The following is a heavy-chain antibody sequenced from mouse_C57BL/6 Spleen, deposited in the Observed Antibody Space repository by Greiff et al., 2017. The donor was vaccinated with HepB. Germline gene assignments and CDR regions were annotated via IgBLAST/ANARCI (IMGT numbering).Heavy chain of an antibody. Sequence: VQLQQPGAELVRPGSSVKLSCKASGYTFTSYWMDWVKQRPGQGLEWIGNIYPSDSETHYNQKFKDKATLTVDKSSSTAYMQLSSLTSEDSAVYYCASGGDYYGSSYKDYFDYWGQGTTLTVSS. CDR3: ASGGDYYGSSYKDYFDY. CDR1: GYTFTSYW. J-gene: IGHJ2*01. V-gene: IGHV1-61*01. D-gene: IGHD1-1*01. CDR2: IYPSDSET.